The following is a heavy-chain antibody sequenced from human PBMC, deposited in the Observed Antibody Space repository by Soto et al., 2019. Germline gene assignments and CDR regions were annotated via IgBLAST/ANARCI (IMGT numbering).Heavy chain of an antibody. J-gene: IGHJ4*02. CDR3: IRRLEYSTIWYVDY. CDR2: INPNSGDT. CDR1: GYTFTAHY. V-gene: IGHV1-2*02. Sequence: ASVKVSCKASGYTFTAHYMNWVRQAPGQGLEWMGWINPNSGDTKYVEKFQGRVTMTRDTSISTAYMELSSLRSDDTAVYYCIRRLEYSTIWYVDYWGQGTLVTVSS. D-gene: IGHD2-2*01.